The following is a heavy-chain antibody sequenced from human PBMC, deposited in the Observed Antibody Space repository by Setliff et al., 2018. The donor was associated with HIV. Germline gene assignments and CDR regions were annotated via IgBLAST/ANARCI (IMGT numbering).Heavy chain of an antibody. CDR2: IYYSGST. D-gene: IGHD2-21*02. V-gene: IGHV4-38-2*01. Sequence: PSETLSLTCAVSGYSVSSGYYWGWIRQPPGKGLEWIASIYYSGSTYYNPSLKSRVTISVDTSKNQFSLRLNSVTAADTAVYYCARQGNIVVVTSFDYWGQGTLVTV. CDR3: ARQGNIVVVTSFDY. J-gene: IGHJ4*02. CDR1: GYSVSSGYY.